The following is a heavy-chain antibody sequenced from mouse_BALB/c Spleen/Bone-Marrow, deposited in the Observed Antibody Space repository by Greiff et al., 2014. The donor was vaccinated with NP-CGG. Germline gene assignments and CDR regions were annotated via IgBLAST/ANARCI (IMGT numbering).Heavy chain of an antibody. CDR3: ARSGERYGAMDY. J-gene: IGHJ4*01. CDR1: GFTFSDFY. Sequence: DVQLVESGGDLVKPGGSLKLSCAASGFTFSDFYMFWFRQTPEKRLEWVATISDGGTYTYYPDSVKGRFTISRDNAKNNLYLQMSSLKSEDTAMYYCARSGERYGAMDYWGQGTSDTVSS. V-gene: IGHV5-4*02. CDR2: ISDGGTYT. D-gene: IGHD1-1*02.